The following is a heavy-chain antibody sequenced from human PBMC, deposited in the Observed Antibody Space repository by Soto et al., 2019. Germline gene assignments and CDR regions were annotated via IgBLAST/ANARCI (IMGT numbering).Heavy chain of an antibody. CDR3: ETLRSSQWFDY. J-gene: IGHJ4*02. Sequence: PGESLKISCKGSVYSFSSCSIGWVRQRYVKGLEWIGKIHSGDSHARYSSSFQAQVTSSVAKFISTTYLEWSSLKARDTACYYCETLRSSQWFDYWGQGTLVTDSS. CDR1: VYSFSSCS. D-gene: IGHD2-2*01. V-gene: IGHV5-51*01. CDR2: IHSGDSHA.